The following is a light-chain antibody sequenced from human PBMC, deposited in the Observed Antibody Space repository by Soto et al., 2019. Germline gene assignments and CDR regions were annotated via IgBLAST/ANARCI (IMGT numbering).Light chain of an antibody. V-gene: IGKV3-15*01. Sequence: EIVLTQSPVTVSVSPGERATLSCRASQTINNNYLAWYQQKRDQAPRLLMYGISSRATGVPARFSGSGSGTEFTLTISSLQSEDFAVYFCQQYSMWPITFGQGTRLEIK. CDR1: QTINNNY. CDR3: QQYSMWPIT. CDR2: GIS. J-gene: IGKJ5*01.